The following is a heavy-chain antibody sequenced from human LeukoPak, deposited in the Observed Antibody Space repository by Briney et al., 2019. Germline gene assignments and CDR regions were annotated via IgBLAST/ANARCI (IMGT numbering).Heavy chain of an antibody. Sequence: ASVKVSCKASGCTFSSYAISWVRQAPGQGLEWMGGIIPIFGIANYAQKFQGRVTITADKSTSTAYMELSSLRSEDTAVYYCARDSYYYDSSGYYFDYWGQGTLVTVSS. CDR3: ARDSYYYDSSGYYFDY. J-gene: IGHJ4*02. CDR2: IIPIFGIA. D-gene: IGHD3-22*01. CDR1: GCTFSSYA. V-gene: IGHV1-69*10.